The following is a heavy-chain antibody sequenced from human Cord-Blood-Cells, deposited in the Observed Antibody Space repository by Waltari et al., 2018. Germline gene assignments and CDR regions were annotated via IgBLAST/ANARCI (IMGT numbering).Heavy chain of an antibody. CDR3: ARASSLYCSSTSCYDAFDI. CDR2: IHHSGST. J-gene: IGHJ3*02. Sequence: QVQLQQWGAGLLKPSETLSLTCAVYGGSFSGYYWSWIRQPPGKGLEWIGEIHHSGSTNYNPSLKSRVTISVDTSKNQFSLKLSSVTAADTAVYYCARASSLYCSSTSCYDAFDIWGQGTMVTVSS. V-gene: IGHV4-34*01. CDR1: GGSFSGYY. D-gene: IGHD2-2*01.